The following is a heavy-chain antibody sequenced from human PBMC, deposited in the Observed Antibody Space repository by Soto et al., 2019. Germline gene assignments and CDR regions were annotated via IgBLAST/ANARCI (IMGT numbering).Heavy chain of an antibody. Sequence: GGSLRLSXAASGFTFSSYGMHWVRQAPGKGLEWVAVISYDGSNKYYADSVKGRFTISRDNSKNTLYLQMNSLRAEDTAVYYCAISSGFYYYYGMDVWGQGTTVTV. D-gene: IGHD6-19*01. J-gene: IGHJ6*02. CDR1: GFTFSSYG. CDR2: ISYDGSNK. V-gene: IGHV3-30*03. CDR3: AISSGFYYYYGMDV.